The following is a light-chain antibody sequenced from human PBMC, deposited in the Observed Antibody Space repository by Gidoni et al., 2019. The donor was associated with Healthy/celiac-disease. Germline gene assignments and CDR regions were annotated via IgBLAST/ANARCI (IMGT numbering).Light chain of an antibody. V-gene: IGLV1-40*01. Sequence: QSVLTQPPSVSGAPGQSVTISCPGSSSNIGAGYDVHWYQPLPGTAPKLLIYGHSNRPSGVSDRFSGSKSGTSASLAITGLQAEDEADYYCQSYDSSLSVWVFGGGTKLTVL. CDR1: SSNIGAGYD. CDR2: GHS. J-gene: IGLJ3*02. CDR3: QSYDSSLSVWV.